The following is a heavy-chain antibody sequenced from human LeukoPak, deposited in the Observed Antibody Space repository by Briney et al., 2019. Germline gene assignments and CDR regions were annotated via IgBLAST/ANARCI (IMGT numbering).Heavy chain of an antibody. CDR2: IKEDGSEK. D-gene: IGHD3-22*01. J-gene: IGHJ4*02. Sequence: PGGSLRLSCAASGFTFSTFWMTWVRQAQGKGREWVANIKEDGSEKYYVDSVKGRFTISRDNAKNSLYLQMNSLRAEDTAVYYCAKVITYDSSGYYRHPDYWGQGTLVTVSS. CDR3: AKVITYDSSGYYRHPDY. CDR1: GFTFSTFW. V-gene: IGHV3-7*01.